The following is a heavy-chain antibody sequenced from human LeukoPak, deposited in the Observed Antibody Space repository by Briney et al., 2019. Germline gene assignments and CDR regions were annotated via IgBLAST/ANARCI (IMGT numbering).Heavy chain of an antibody. CDR2: IYSGGTT. CDR3: AKASGYGHQYYFDY. Sequence: GGSLRLSCAASGFSVSSDYMTWVRQAPGKGLDWVSVIYSGGTTIYADSVKGRFTISRDNSKNTLYLQMNSLRAEDTAVYYCAKASGYGHQYYFDYWGQGTLVTVSS. V-gene: IGHV3-53*01. CDR1: GFSVSSDY. J-gene: IGHJ4*02. D-gene: IGHD5-12*01.